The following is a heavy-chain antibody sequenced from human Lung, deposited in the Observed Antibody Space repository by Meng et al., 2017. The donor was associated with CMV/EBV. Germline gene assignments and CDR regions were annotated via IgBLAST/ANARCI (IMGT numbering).Heavy chain of an antibody. V-gene: IGHV1-18*01. CDR2: ISGYNGNT. Sequence: ASXXVSXKASDYTFSSYGISWVRQAPGQGLEWMGWISGYNGNTNYAQRLQGRVTMTTDTSTSTAYMELRSLRFDDTAVYYCARDRAMGSSWFDPGGQGTLVTVSS. CDR1: DYTFSSYG. J-gene: IGHJ5*02. CDR3: ARDRAMGSSWFDP. D-gene: IGHD2-2*01.